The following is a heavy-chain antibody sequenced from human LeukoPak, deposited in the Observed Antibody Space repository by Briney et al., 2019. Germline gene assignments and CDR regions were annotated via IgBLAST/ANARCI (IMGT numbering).Heavy chain of an antibody. J-gene: IGHJ4*02. CDR1: GFSLSNHY. V-gene: IGHV3-72*01. Sequence: GSLRLSCAASGFSLSNHYMDWVRQAPGKGLGWVGRTRNRADSYTTEYAASVRGRFIISRDDSKNSLFLQMNSLKTEDTAVYFCARGFDYGDGFDYWGQGTLVTVSS. CDR2: TRNRADSYTT. CDR3: ARGFDYGDGFDY. D-gene: IGHD4-17*01.